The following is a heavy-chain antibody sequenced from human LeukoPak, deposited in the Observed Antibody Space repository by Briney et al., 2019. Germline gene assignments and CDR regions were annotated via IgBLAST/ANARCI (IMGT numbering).Heavy chain of an antibody. V-gene: IGHV4-39*01. CDR3: ARGYCSGGGCYPPGGWFDP. J-gene: IGHJ5*02. CDR1: GGPISSSSYY. CDR2: ISYSGST. D-gene: IGHD2-15*01. Sequence: SETLCLTCTVSGGPISSSSYYWGWIRQPPGKGLDWIGSISYSGSTHYNPSLKSRVTISVDTSKNQFSLKLSSVTAADTAVYYCARGYCSGGGCYPPGGWFDPWGQGTLVTVSS.